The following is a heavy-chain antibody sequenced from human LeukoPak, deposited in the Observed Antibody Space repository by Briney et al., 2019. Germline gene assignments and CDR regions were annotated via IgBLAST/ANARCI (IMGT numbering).Heavy chain of an antibody. J-gene: IGHJ4*02. CDR1: GFTFSSRDW. V-gene: IGHV3-66*01. CDR2: IYSGDIT. CDR3: ARDPYNYDRSGYKLDSYFDY. D-gene: IGHD3-22*01. Sequence: GGSLRLSCVASGFTFSSRDWMTWVRQAPGKGLEWVSGIYSGDITYYADSVRGRFTISRDNAKNSLYLQMNSLRAEDTAVYYCARDPYNYDRSGYKLDSYFDYWGQGTLVTVSS.